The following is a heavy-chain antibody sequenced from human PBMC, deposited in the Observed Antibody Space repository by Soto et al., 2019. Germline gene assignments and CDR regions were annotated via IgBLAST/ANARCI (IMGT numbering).Heavy chain of an antibody. Sequence: PGGALRLSCAASGFTFSSYAMSWVRQAPGKGLEWVSAISGSGGSTYYADSVKGRFTISRDNSKNTLYLQMNSLRAEDTAVYYCARHDYDFWSGYYSDYWGHGTLVPVSS. CDR3: ARHDYDFWSGYYSDY. J-gene: IGHJ4*01. CDR1: GFTFSSYA. V-gene: IGHV3-23*01. CDR2: ISGSGGST. D-gene: IGHD3-3*01.